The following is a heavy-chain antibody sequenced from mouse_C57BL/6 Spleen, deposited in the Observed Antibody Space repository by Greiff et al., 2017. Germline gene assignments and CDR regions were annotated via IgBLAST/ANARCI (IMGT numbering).Heavy chain of an antibody. Sequence: VQLQQPGAELVKPGASVKLSCKASGYTFTSYWMQWVKQRPGQGLEWIGEIDPSDSYTNYNQKFKGKATLTVDTSSSTAYMQLSSLTSEDSAVYYCARGRLRQNAMDYWGQGTSVTVSS. V-gene: IGHV1-50*01. CDR1: GYTFTSYW. CDR3: ARGRLRQNAMDY. D-gene: IGHD2-2*01. CDR2: IDPSDSYT. J-gene: IGHJ4*01.